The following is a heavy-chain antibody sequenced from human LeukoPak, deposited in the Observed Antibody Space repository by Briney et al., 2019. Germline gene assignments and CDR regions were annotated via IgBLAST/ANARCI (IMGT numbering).Heavy chain of an antibody. CDR1: GFTFSNYA. CDR3: AKGNYYFDSSGYFHFDY. Sequence: QPGGSLRLSCAASGFTFSNYAMSWVRQAPGKGLEWVSTISVSGGSTYYADSVKGRFTISRDNSKNTLYLQMNSLRVEDTAVYYCAKGNYYFDSSGYFHFDYWGQGTLVTVSS. CDR2: ISVSGGST. V-gene: IGHV3-23*01. J-gene: IGHJ4*02. D-gene: IGHD3-22*01.